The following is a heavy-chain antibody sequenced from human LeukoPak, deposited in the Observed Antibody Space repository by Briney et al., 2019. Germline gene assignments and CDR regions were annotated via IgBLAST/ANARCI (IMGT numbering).Heavy chain of an antibody. D-gene: IGHD2-15*01. Sequence: ASVKVSCKASGYTFTSYDINWVRQATGQGLEWMGWMNPNSGNTGYAQKFQGRVTMTRNTSISTAYMELSSLRSEDTAVYYCARGGYCSGGSCYRNWFDPWSQGTLVTVSS. J-gene: IGHJ5*02. CDR1: GYTFTSYD. CDR2: MNPNSGNT. CDR3: ARGGYCSGGSCYRNWFDP. V-gene: IGHV1-8*01.